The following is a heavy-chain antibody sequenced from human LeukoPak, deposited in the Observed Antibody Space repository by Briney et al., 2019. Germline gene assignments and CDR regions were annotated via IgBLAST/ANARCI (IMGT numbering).Heavy chain of an antibody. D-gene: IGHD1-26*01. V-gene: IGHV5-51*01. CDR3: AIYSDTYYFDH. CDR1: GYSFTSSW. CDR2: IYPGDSDT. J-gene: IGHJ4*02. Sequence: GESLKISCKGSGYSFTSSWIGWVRQMPGKGLEWMGIIYPGDSDTRYSPSFQGQVTISADKSISTAYLQWSSLKALDTAMYYCAIYSDTYYFDHWGQGTLVTVSS.